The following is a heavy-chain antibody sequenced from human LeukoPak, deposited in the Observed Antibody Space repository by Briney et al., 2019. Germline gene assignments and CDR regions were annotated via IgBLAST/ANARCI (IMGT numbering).Heavy chain of an antibody. D-gene: IGHD2-21*01. Sequence: PGGTLRLSCAASGFTFSNYGMNWVRQAPGKGLEWAPSIRVRSDSTHYADSVQGRFTISRDDSKNTLYLQMNSLRAEDTAVYYCAKAPVTTCSGAYCYPFDYWGQGTLVTVSS. J-gene: IGHJ4*02. V-gene: IGHV3-23*01. CDR2: IRVRSDST. CDR1: GFTFSNYG. CDR3: AKAPVTTCSGAYCYPFDY.